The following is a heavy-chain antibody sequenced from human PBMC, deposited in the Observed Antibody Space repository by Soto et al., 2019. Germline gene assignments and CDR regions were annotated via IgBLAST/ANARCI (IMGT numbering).Heavy chain of an antibody. CDR3: ARDTAVGSFRYYYGMDV. CDR2: INQDGGEK. D-gene: IGHD6-19*01. J-gene: IGHJ6*02. Sequence: GGSLRLSCAASGFTFTTYWMSWVRQAPGKGLEWVANINQDGGEKFYVDSVKGRFTISRDNAKNSLYLQMNSLRDEDTAVYYCARDTAVGSFRYYYGMDVWGQGTTVTVSS. V-gene: IGHV3-7*01. CDR1: GFTFTTYW.